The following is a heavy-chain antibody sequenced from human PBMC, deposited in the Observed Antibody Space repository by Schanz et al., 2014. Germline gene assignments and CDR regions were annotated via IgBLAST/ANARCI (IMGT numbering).Heavy chain of an antibody. Sequence: QVQLVQSGAEVKKPGASVKLSCKASGYTFTNYYIHWVRQAPGQGLEWMGRIYLSDGSTRYAQKFQGRVTVTRDTSTTTVYMDLSSLISEDTAVYYCARGGDYIVVLVAVTREYYYHAMDVWGQGTTVTVSS. CDR3: ARGGDYIVVLVAVTREYYYHAMDV. CDR2: IYLSDGST. D-gene: IGHD2-15*01. CDR1: GYTFTNYY. V-gene: IGHV1-46*01. J-gene: IGHJ6*02.